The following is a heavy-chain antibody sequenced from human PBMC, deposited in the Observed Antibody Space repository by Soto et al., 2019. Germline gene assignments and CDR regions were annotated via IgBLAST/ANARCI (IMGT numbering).Heavy chain of an antibody. CDR1: GFTFSTYV. J-gene: IGHJ3*02. V-gene: IGHV3-23*01. CDR3: ARRAKTATTKWGAFDI. CDR2: ISYSADKT. D-gene: IGHD1-7*01. Sequence: EVQLLESGGGLVQPGGSLRLSCAASGFTFSTYVMNWVRQAPGKGLEWVSTISYSADKTFYADSVKGRFTISRDNSRDTLFLQMNSLRADDAALYYCARRAKTATTKWGAFDIWGQGTMVTVSS.